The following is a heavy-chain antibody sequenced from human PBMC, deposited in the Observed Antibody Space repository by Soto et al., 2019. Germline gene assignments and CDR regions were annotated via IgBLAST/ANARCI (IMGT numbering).Heavy chain of an antibody. CDR2: IYYSGST. CDR1: GGSIISGDYY. V-gene: IGHV4-30-4*01. D-gene: IGHD6-6*01. CDR3: AGGHSSSSFYFDY. Sequence: SETLSLTCTVSGGSIISGDYYWSWIRQPPGKGLEWIGYIYYSGSTYYNPSLKSRVIISVDTSKNQFSLKLSSVTAADTAVYYCAGGHSSSSFYFDYWGQGTLVTVSS. J-gene: IGHJ4*02.